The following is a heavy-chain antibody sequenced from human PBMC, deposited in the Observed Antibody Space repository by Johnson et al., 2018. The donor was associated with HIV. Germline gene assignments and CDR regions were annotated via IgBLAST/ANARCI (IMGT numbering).Heavy chain of an antibody. V-gene: IGHV3-30-3*01. J-gene: IGHJ3*02. CDR3: ARGGPYYYDSSGYGAFDI. CDR2: MSYDGINK. CDR1: GFTFSSNP. D-gene: IGHD3-22*01. Sequence: QVQLVESGGGVVQPGRSLRLSCAASGFTFSSNPMHWVRQAPGKGLEWVAVMSYDGINKYYADSVQGRFTISRDSSKNTLYLQMSSLRPEDTAVYFCARGGPYYYDSSGYGAFDIWGQGTMVTISS.